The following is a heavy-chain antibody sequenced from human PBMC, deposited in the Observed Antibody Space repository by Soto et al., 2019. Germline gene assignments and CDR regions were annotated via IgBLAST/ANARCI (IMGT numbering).Heavy chain of an antibody. CDR3: ARHVRRFSPASDNWFDP. CDR2: IYYSGST. J-gene: IGHJ5*02. D-gene: IGHD3-3*01. Sequence: ETLSLTCTVSGGSISSSSYYWGWIRQPPGKGLEWIGSIYYSGSTYYNPSLKSRVTISVDTSKNQFSLKLSSVTAADTAVYYCARHVRRFSPASDNWFDPWGQGTLVTVSS. V-gene: IGHV4-39*01. CDR1: GGSISSSSYY.